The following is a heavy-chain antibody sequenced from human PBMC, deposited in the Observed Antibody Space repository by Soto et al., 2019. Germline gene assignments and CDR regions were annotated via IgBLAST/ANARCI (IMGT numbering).Heavy chain of an antibody. CDR2: IYSIGST. J-gene: IGHJ4*02. CDR3: ARGGTPIDY. CDR1: GGSISSYY. Sequence: PSETLSLTCTVSGGSISSYYWSWIRQPPGKGLEWIGYIYSIGSTNYNPSLRSRVTMSIDTSQEQFSLKLSSVTATDTAVYYCARGGTPIDYWGQGTLVTVSS. D-gene: IGHD3-16*01. V-gene: IGHV4-4*08.